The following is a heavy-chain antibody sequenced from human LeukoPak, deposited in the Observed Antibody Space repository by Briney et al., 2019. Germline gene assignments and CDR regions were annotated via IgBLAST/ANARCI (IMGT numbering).Heavy chain of an antibody. Sequence: GGSLRLSCAASGFTFSSYSMNWVRQAPGKGLEWVSYISSSSSTIYYADSVKGRFTISRDNAKNSLYLQMNSLRAEDTAVYYCAKDNGIVVVTATLDYWGQGTLVTVSS. J-gene: IGHJ4*02. V-gene: IGHV3-48*01. CDR1: GFTFSSYS. CDR2: ISSSSSTI. CDR3: AKDNGIVVVTATLDY. D-gene: IGHD2-21*02.